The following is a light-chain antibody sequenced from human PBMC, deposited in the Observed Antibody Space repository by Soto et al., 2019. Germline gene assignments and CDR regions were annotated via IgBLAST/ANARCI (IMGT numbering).Light chain of an antibody. CDR3: QHYNSYLEA. Sequence: IQMPQPHSTLSASVGDRVTITCRASQTISSWLAWYQRKPGKAPKLLIYKASTLKSGVPSRFGGSGSGTEFTLTISSLQPDDFATYYCQHYNSYLEAFGQGTKVDIK. CDR2: KAS. CDR1: QTISSW. J-gene: IGKJ1*01. V-gene: IGKV1-5*03.